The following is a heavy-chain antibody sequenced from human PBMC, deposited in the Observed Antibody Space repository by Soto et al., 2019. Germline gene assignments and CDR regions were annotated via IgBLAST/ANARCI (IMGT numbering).Heavy chain of an antibody. CDR3: ARVWGGAFDI. J-gene: IGHJ3*02. D-gene: IGHD3-10*01. Sequence: SETLSLTCTVSGGSISRYYWNWIRQPPGKGLEWIGYIYYSGSTNYNPSLKSRVTISVDTSKNQFSLKLSSVIAADTAVYYCARVWGGAFDIWGQGTMVTVS. V-gene: IGHV4-59*01. CDR2: IYYSGST. CDR1: GGSISRYY.